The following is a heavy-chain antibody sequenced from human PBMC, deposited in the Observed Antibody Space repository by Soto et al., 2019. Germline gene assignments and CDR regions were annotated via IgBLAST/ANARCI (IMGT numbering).Heavy chain of an antibody. CDR1: GFTFSGSG. J-gene: IGHJ4*02. CDR2: IWYDGYKE. Sequence: GGSLRLSCTASGFTFSGSGMHWMRQAPGKGLEWVAVIWYDGYKEDYADSVKGRFIISRDNSKNTLYLQMSSLRAEDTAVYFCERGPISMVTCFDTWGLGAEVTVS. D-gene: IGHD5-18*01. CDR3: ERGPISMVTCFDT. V-gene: IGHV3-33*01.